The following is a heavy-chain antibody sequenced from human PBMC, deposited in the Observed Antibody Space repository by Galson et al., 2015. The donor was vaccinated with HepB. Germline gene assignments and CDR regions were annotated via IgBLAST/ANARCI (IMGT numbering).Heavy chain of an antibody. Sequence: SVKVSCKASGGTFSSYAISWVRQAPGQGLEWMGGIIPIFGTANYAQKFQGRVTITADESTSTAYMELSSLRSEDTAVYYCASGGNWPKWFDPWDQGTLVTVSS. CDR2: IIPIFGTA. D-gene: IGHD3-3*01. CDR3: ASGGNWPKWFDP. CDR1: GGTFSSYA. J-gene: IGHJ5*02. V-gene: IGHV1-69*13.